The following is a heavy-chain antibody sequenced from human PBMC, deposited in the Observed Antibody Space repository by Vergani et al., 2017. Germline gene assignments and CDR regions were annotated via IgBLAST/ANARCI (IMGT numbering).Heavy chain of an antibody. Sequence: QLQLQESGPGLVKPSATLSLTCSVSGASIRSSNYYWGWIRQPPGKGLEWIVSIYYSGSTYYNPSLKGRVTISVDTSKNQFSLKMSSVTAADTAVYFCARHSAVEWLVKLGWIDPWGQGSLVTVSS. CDR2: IYYSGST. CDR1: GASIRSSNYY. D-gene: IGHD6-19*01. V-gene: IGHV4-39*01. CDR3: ARHSAVEWLVKLGWIDP. J-gene: IGHJ5*02.